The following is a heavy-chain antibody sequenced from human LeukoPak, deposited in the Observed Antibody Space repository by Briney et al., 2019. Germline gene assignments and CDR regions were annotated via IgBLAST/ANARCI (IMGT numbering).Heavy chain of an antibody. V-gene: IGHV3-30*02. Sequence: PGGSLRLSCQTSGCVFSNYGMHWVRQAPGKGLEWVAFVRYDESNEYYADSVKGRFTISRDNSRNTLYLQMNSLRAEDTGVYSCAKDSNTGYVSVGPDYWGLGTLVTVSS. D-gene: IGHD5-12*01. J-gene: IGHJ4*02. CDR1: GCVFSNYG. CDR2: VRYDESNE. CDR3: AKDSNTGYVSVGPDY.